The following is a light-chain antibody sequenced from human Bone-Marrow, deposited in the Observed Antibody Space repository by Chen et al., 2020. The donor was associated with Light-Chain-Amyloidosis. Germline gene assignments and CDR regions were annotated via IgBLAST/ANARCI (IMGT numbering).Light chain of an antibody. CDR1: DLPTKY. CDR3: QSADSSGTYEVI. J-gene: IGLJ2*01. V-gene: IGLV3-25*03. Sequence: SYELTQPPSVSVSPGQTDRITGSEDDLPTKYAYWYQQKPGQAPVLVRHRDDERPSGISEQFSGSSSGTTATLTISGVQADDEDDYHCQSADSSGTYEVIFGGGAKLTVL. CDR2: RDD.